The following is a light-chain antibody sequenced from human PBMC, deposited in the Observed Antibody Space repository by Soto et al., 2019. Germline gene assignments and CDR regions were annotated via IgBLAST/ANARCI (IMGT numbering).Light chain of an antibody. CDR2: DAS. Sequence: AIQLTQSPSSLPAFEGDRVPITCRESQVIRTAVAWFQEKPGKAPKLLIYDASILESGVPSRFSGSGSGTDFTLTINSLQPEDSATYYCQQLNAYPPALSFGGGTKVEIK. CDR3: QQLNAYPPALS. CDR1: QVIRTA. J-gene: IGKJ4*01. V-gene: IGKV1-13*02.